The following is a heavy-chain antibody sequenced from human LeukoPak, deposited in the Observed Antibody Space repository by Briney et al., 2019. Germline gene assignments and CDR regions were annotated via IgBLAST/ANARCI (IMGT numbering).Heavy chain of an antibody. Sequence: PGGSLRLSCAASGFTVSSNYMSWVRQAPGKGLEWVSVIYDNGDAYSVDSVRGRFTISRHNSKNTLYLQMNSLRPEDTAVYYCAGGSRRDGYDYWGQGTLVTVSS. J-gene: IGHJ4*02. CDR3: AGGSRRDGYDY. V-gene: IGHV3-53*04. D-gene: IGHD5-24*01. CDR2: IYDNGDA. CDR1: GFTVSSNY.